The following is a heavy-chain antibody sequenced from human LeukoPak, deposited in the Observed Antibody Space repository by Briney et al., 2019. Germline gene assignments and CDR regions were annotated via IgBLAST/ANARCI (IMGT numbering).Heavy chain of an antibody. CDR3: ARQYYYGSGSYVDY. J-gene: IGHJ4*02. Sequence: GGSLRLSCAASGFTFSSYWMSWVRQAPGKGLGWVANIKQDGSEKCYVDSVKGRFTISRDNAKNSLYLQMNSLRAEDTAVYYCARQYYYGSGSYVDYWGQGTLVTVSS. CDR1: GFTFSSYW. CDR2: IKQDGSEK. D-gene: IGHD3-10*01. V-gene: IGHV3-7*03.